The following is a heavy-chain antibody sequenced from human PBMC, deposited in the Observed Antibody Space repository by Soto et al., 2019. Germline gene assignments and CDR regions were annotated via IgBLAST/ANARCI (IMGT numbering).Heavy chain of an antibody. Sequence: GGSLRLSCAASGFTLSGYAMSWVRQAPGKGLERVSAIRGSGATTHYADSVKGRFTISRDNSKNTLHLQMNSLRAEDTAVYYCAKQNDFGDYGYYSFYYMAVWGKGTTVTVSS. J-gene: IGHJ6*03. D-gene: IGHD4-17*01. CDR1: GFTLSGYA. V-gene: IGHV3-23*01. CDR2: IRGSGATT. CDR3: AKQNDFGDYGYYSFYYMAV.